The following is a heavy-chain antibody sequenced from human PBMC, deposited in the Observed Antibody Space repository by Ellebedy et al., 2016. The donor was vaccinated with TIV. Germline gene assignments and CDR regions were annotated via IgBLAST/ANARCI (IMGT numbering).Heavy chain of an antibody. Sequence: MPSETLSLTCTVSGGSISSYYWSWIRQPPGKGLEWIGYIYYSGSTNYNPSLKSRVTISVDTSKNQFSLKLSSVTAADTAVYYCARHGGYSGYDWGQGTLVTVSS. J-gene: IGHJ4*02. V-gene: IGHV4-59*08. CDR2: IYYSGST. D-gene: IGHD5-12*01. CDR3: ARHGGYSGYD. CDR1: GGSISSYY.